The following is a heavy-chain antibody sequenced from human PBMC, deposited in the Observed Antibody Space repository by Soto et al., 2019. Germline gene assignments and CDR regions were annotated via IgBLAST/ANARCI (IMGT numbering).Heavy chain of an antibody. V-gene: IGHV4-34*01. CDR1: GGSFSGYY. J-gene: IGHJ4*02. D-gene: IGHD1-26*01. Sequence: QVQLQQWGAGLLKPSETLSLTCAVYGGSFSGYYWSWIRQPPGKGLEWFGEINHSGNTNYNPSLKSRVSISVDTSKNQFSLKLSSVTAADTAVYYCARGMGRDWGQGTLVTVSS. CDR3: ARGMGRD. CDR2: INHSGNT.